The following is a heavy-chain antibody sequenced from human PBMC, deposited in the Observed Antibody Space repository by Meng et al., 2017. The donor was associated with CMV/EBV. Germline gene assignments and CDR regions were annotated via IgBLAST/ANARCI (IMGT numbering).Heavy chain of an antibody. CDR3: ARVLDDGNDFDY. V-gene: IGHV5-51*01. Sequence: KVSCKASGYIFTSYCISWVRQMPGKGLEWMGSICPSDYDTRYSPSFQGQVTISADNSNSTAYLQWSSLKASDTAMYYCARVLDDGNDFDYWGQGTLVTVSS. J-gene: IGHJ4*02. CDR2: ICPSDYDT. D-gene: IGHD1-1*01. CDR1: GYIFTSYC.